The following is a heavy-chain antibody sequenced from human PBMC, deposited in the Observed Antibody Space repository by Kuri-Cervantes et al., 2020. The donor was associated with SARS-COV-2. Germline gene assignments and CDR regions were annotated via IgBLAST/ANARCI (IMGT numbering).Heavy chain of an antibody. D-gene: IGHD6-6*01. J-gene: IGHJ6*03. CDR3: ARRIRIAARPHYMDV. V-gene: IGHV3-21*01. CDR2: ISSSSSYI. Sequence: GGSLRLSCTVSGGSISSYYWSWIRQPPGKGLEWVSSISSSSSYIYYADSVKGRFTISRDNAKNSLYLQMNSLRAEDTAVYYCARRIRIAARPHYMDVWGKGTTVTVSS. CDR1: GGSISSYY.